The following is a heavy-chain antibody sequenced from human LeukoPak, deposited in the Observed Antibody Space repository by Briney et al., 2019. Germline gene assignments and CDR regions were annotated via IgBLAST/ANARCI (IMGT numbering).Heavy chain of an antibody. V-gene: IGHV1-2*02. CDR3: ARGGPRGHRSGWYDAFDI. CDR2: INPNSGGT. J-gene: IGHJ3*02. Sequence: VSVKVSCKASGYTFTGYYMHWVRQAPGQGLEWMGWINPNSGGTNYAQKFQGRVTMTRDTSISTAYMELSRLRSDDTAVYYCARGGPRGHRSGWYDAFDIWGQGTMVTVSS. D-gene: IGHD6-19*01. CDR1: GYTFTGYY.